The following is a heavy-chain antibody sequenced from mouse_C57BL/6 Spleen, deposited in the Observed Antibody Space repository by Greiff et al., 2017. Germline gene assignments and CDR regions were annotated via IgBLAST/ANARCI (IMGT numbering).Heavy chain of an antibody. V-gene: IGHV1-82*01. D-gene: IGHD2-4*01. CDR1: GYAFSSSW. CDR2: IYPGDGDT. J-gene: IGHJ4*01. Sequence: VQLQQSGPELVKPGASVKISCKASGYAFSSSWMNWVKQRPGTGLEWIGRIYPGDGDTNYNGKFKGKATMTADKSASTAYMQLSSLTSEDAAVDFCASPLYYDYDGYAMDYWGQGTSVTVSS. CDR3: ASPLYYDYDGYAMDY.